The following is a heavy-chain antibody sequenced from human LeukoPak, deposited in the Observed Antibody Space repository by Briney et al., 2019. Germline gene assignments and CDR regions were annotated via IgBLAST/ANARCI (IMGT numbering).Heavy chain of an antibody. CDR3: ARDSEAPYYYYGMDV. J-gene: IGHJ6*02. V-gene: IGHV3-74*01. Sequence: GGSLRLSCAASGFTFSSYWMHWVRHAPGKGLVWVSRINSDGSSTSYADSVKGRFTISRDNAKNTLYLQMNSLRAEDTAVYYCARDSEAPYYYYGMDVWGQGTTVTVSS. CDR1: GFTFSSYW. CDR2: INSDGSST.